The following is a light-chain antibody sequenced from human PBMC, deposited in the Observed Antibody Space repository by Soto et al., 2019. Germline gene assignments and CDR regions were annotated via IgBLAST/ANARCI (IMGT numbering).Light chain of an antibody. V-gene: IGKV3-20*01. CDR1: QSVSNNY. CDR3: QQYGSSPLT. CDR2: GAS. Sequence: EIVLTQSPGTLSLSPGERATLSCRASQSVSNNYLAWYQQKPGQAPRLLIYGASSRATGIPDRISGSGSGTDFTLTISRLEPEDFAVYYCQQYGSSPLTFGGGTKVEIE. J-gene: IGKJ4*01.